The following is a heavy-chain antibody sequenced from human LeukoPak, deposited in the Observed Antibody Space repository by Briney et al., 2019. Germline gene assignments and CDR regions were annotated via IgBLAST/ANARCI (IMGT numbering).Heavy chain of an antibody. CDR1: GYSFTSYW. J-gene: IGHJ5*02. CDR2: IYPGDSDT. Sequence: GESLKISCKGSGYSFTSYWIGWVRQMPGKGLEWMGIIYPGDSDTRYSPSFQGQVTISADKSISTAYLQWSSLKASDTAMYYCARRAREGIVVVTHKHWFDPWGQGTLVTVSS. V-gene: IGHV5-51*01. CDR3: ARRAREGIVVVTHKHWFDP. D-gene: IGHD3-22*01.